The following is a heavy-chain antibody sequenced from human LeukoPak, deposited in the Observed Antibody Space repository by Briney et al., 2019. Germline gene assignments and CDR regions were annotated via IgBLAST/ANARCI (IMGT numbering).Heavy chain of an antibody. V-gene: IGHV3-7*01. J-gene: IGHJ4*02. Sequence: GGSLRLSCIASGFTFTDYFMSWVRQAPGKGLEWVASIKHNGDEKYYVDSVKGRFTISRDNAKNSLYLEMSSLRVEDTAVYYCARDRGWRTSGYYLYHFDYWGQGTLVTFAS. CDR2: IKHNGDEK. CDR1: GFTFTDYF. CDR3: ARDRGWRTSGYYLYHFDY. D-gene: IGHD3-22*01.